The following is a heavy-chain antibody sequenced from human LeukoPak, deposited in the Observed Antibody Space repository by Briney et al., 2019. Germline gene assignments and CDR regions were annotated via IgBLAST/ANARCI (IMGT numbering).Heavy chain of an antibody. V-gene: IGHV3-66*01. Sequence: GGSLRPSCAASGFTVSSNYMSWVRQAPGKGLEWVSVIYSGGSTYYADSVKGRFTISRDNSKNTLYLQMNSLRAEDTAVYYCARDFFYYDSSGYGYWGQGTLVTVSS. J-gene: IGHJ4*02. CDR2: IYSGGST. D-gene: IGHD3-22*01. CDR3: ARDFFYYDSSGYGY. CDR1: GFTVSSNY.